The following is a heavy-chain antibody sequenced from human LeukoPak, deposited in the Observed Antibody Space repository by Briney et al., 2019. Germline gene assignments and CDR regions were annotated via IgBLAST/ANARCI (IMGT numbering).Heavy chain of an antibody. CDR2: IYYSGST. CDR3: ARLRLSRGHFDY. Sequence: PSETLSLTCTVSGGSISSSSYYWGWIRQPPGKGLEWIGSIYYSGSTYYNPSLKSRVTISVDTSKNQFSLKLSSVTAADTAVYYCARLRLSRGHFDYWGQGTLVTVSS. J-gene: IGHJ4*02. V-gene: IGHV4-39*01. D-gene: IGHD6-19*01. CDR1: GGSISSSSYY.